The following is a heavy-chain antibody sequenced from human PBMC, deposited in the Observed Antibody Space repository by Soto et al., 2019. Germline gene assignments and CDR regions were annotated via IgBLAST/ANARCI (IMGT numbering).Heavy chain of an antibody. D-gene: IGHD5-18*01. Sequence: QVQLQESGPGLAKPSETLSLTCTVSGGSISSYYWSWIRQPPGKGLEWIGYIYYSGSTNYNPSLKRRVTISVDTSKNQFPLKLSSVTAADTAVYYCARFPRGYSYGHFDYWGQGTLVTVSS. CDR1: GGSISSYY. CDR3: ARFPRGYSYGHFDY. CDR2: IYYSGST. J-gene: IGHJ4*02. V-gene: IGHV4-59*01.